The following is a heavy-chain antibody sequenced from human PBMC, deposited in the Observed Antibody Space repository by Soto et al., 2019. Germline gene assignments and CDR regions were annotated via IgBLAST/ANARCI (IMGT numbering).Heavy chain of an antibody. CDR3: ARSTTQLWFLY. J-gene: IGHJ4*02. Sequence: GGSLRLSCAASGFTLSDYYMSWIRQAPGKGLEWVSYISTSGSYTNYADSVKGRFTISRDNAKNSLYLQMNSLRAEDTAVYYCARSTTQLWFLYWGQGTLVTVSS. CDR2: ISTSGSYT. CDR1: GFTLSDYY. D-gene: IGHD5-18*01. V-gene: IGHV3-11*03.